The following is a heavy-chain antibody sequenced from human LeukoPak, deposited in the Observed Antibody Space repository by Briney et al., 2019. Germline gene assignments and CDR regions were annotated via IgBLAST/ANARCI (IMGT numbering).Heavy chain of an antibody. Sequence: ASVKVSCKASGYTFTSYDINWVRQATGQGLEWMGWMNPNSGNTGYAQKFQGRVTITRNTSISTAYMELSSLRSEDTAVYYCARVELWFGELSNWFDPWGQGTLVTVSS. CDR2: MNPNSGNT. J-gene: IGHJ5*02. CDR3: ARVELWFGELSNWFDP. D-gene: IGHD3-10*01. CDR1: GYTFTSYD. V-gene: IGHV1-8*03.